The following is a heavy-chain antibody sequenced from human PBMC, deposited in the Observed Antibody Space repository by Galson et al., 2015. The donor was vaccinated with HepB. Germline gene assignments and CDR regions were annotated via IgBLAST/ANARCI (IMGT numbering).Heavy chain of an antibody. CDR3: ARSAGDLDY. D-gene: IGHD7-27*01. CDR2: TYYRSKWFY. CDR1: GDSVSSNRAA. Sequence: CAISGDSVSSNRAAWNWIRQSPSRGLEWLGRTYYRSKWFYGYAVSVKSRITINPDTSKNQFSLHLNSVTPEDTAVYYCARSAGDLDYWGQGTLVTVSS. V-gene: IGHV6-1*01. J-gene: IGHJ4*02.